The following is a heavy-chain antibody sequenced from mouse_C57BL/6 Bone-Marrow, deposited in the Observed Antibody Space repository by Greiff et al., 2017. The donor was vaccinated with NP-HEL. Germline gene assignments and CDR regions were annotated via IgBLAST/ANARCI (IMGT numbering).Heavy chain of an antibody. CDR1: GYAFTNYL. D-gene: IGHD2-4*01. Sequence: QVQLQQSGAELVRPGTSVKVSCKASGYAFTNYLIEWVKQRPGQGLEWIGVINPGSGGTNYNEKFKGKATLTADKSSSTAYMQLSSLTSEDSAVYFCARRRLRGYYAMYYWGQGTSVTVSS. CDR2: INPGSGGT. J-gene: IGHJ4*01. CDR3: ARRRLRGYYAMYY. V-gene: IGHV1-54*01.